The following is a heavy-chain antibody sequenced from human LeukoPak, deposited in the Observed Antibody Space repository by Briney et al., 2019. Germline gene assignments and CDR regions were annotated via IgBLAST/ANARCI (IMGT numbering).Heavy chain of an antibody. V-gene: IGHV3-30*02. J-gene: IGHJ4*02. Sequence: GGSRRLSCAASRFTFSSYGMHWVRQAPGKGLEWVAVIWYDGSNKYYADSVKGRFTISRDNSKNTLYLQMNSLRAEDTAVYYCAKRQGYSYDYWGQGTLVTVSS. CDR3: AKRQGYSYDY. D-gene: IGHD5-18*01. CDR1: RFTFSSYG. CDR2: IWYDGSNK.